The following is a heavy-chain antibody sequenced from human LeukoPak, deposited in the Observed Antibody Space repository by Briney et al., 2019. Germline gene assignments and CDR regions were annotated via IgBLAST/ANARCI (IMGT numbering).Heavy chain of an antibody. V-gene: IGHV5-51*01. Sequence: GESLKISCKASGYSFTNSWLGWVRQMPGQGLEWMGIIYPGDSDTRYSPSVQGQVTISADKSISTAYLQWSSLKDSDTAMYYCAKGELRGVFDYWGQGTLVTVS. CDR2: IYPGDSDT. D-gene: IGHD1-26*01. CDR3: AKGELRGVFDY. CDR1: GYSFTNSW. J-gene: IGHJ4*02.